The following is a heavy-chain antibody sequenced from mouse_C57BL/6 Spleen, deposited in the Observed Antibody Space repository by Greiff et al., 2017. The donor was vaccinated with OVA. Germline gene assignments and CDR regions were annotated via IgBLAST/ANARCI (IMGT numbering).Heavy chain of an antibody. V-gene: IGHV3-6*01. CDR2: ISYDGSN. D-gene: IGHD1-1*01. J-gene: IGHJ3*01. CDR3: ASPYSPVVAEGFAY. CDR1: GYSITSGYY. Sequence: EVQLQQSGPGLVKPSQSLSLTCSVTGYSITSGYYWNWIRQFPGNKLEWMGYISYDGSNNYNPSLKNRISITRDTSKNQFFLKLNSVTTEDTATYYCASPYSPVVAEGFAYWGQGTLVTVSA.